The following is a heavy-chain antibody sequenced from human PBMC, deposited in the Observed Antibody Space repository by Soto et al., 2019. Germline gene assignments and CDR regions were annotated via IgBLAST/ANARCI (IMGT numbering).Heavy chain of an antibody. V-gene: IGHV1-8*01. D-gene: IGHD4-4*01. Sequence: ASVRVSCKASGYTFTSYDINWVRQAIGQGLEWMGWMNPNSGNTGYAQKFQGRVTMTRNTSISTAYMELSSLRSEDTAVYYCARVRKGNYSSSVLDYWGQGTLVTVSS. CDR3: ARVRKGNYSSSVLDY. CDR2: MNPNSGNT. J-gene: IGHJ4*02. CDR1: GYTFTSYD.